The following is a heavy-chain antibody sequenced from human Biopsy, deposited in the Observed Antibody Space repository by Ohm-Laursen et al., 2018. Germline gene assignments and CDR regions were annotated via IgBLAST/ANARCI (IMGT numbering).Heavy chain of an antibody. CDR2: ISPYNGDT. CDR1: GYTFTNYG. V-gene: IGHV1-18*01. Sequence: SVKVSCKASGYTFTNYGISWVRQAPGQGLERMGWISPYNGDTDYAQKLQGRVTMTTDTSTSTAYMDLRSLRSDDTAVYYCARDRWPHVTLLGLVVFDFWGQGTLVIVSS. J-gene: IGHJ4*02. CDR3: ARDRWPHVTLLGLVVFDF. D-gene: IGHD3-3*01.